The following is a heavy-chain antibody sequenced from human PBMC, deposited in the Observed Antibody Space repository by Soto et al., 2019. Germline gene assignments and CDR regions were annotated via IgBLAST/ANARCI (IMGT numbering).Heavy chain of an antibody. J-gene: IGHJ4*02. CDR2: IIPVFGTP. CDR3: ARHLYDYVWGSYRH. Sequence: QVQLVQSGAEVKETGSSVKVSCKSSGYIFKNYAVTWLRQAPGQGLEWMGGIIPVFGTPDYSQKFLGRVTSTADESTSTVYMELTSLTSEDTAVYYCARHLYDYVWGSYRHWGQGTLVTVSS. D-gene: IGHD3-16*02. CDR1: GYIFKNYA. V-gene: IGHV1-69*01.